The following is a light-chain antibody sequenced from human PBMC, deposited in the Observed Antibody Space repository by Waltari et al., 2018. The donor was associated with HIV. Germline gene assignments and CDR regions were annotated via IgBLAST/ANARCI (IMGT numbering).Light chain of an antibody. V-gene: IGLV2-8*01. Sequence: QSALAQPPSASGPVGRQFPISSLGTTSAVVAINNVSWYQQHPGKSPKLIIYDVTKRPSGVPDRFSGSKSGNTASLTVSGLQGEDEADYYCSSYADSDTPVVFGGGTKLTVL. J-gene: IGLJ2*01. CDR2: DVT. CDR3: SSYADSDTPVV. CDR1: TSAVVAINN.